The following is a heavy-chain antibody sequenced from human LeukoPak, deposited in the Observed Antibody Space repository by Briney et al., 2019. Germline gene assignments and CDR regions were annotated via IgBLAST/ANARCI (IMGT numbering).Heavy chain of an antibody. D-gene: IGHD6-13*01. Sequence: SVKVSCKASGGTFSSYAISWVRQAPGQGLEWMGRIIPILGIANYAQKFQGRVTITADKSTSTAYMELSSLRSEDTAVYYCARVSSWRYSSSWYHYWGQGTLVTVSS. J-gene: IGHJ4*02. CDR3: ARVSSWRYSSSWYHY. V-gene: IGHV1-69*04. CDR2: IIPILGIA. CDR1: GGTFSSYA.